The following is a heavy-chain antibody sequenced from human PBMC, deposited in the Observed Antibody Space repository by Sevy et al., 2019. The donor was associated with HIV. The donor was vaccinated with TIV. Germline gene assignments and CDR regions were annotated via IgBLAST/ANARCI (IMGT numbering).Heavy chain of an antibody. V-gene: IGHV3-43*01. J-gene: IGHJ6*02. CDR3: AKDRGFDYGMDV. CDR1: GFTFDDYT. CDR2: MSWDGGST. Sequence: GGSLRLSCSASGFTFDDYTMHWVRQAPGKGLEWVSLMSWDGGSTYYADFVKGRFTISGDNSKNSLYLQMYSLKIEDTALYYCAKDRGFDYGMDVWGQGTTVTVSS. D-gene: IGHD3-3*01.